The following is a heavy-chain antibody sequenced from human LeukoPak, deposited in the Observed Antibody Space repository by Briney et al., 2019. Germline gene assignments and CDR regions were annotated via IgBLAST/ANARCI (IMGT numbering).Heavy chain of an antibody. CDR3: ARDQPSLGDGYYYFDY. CDR2: INHSGST. CDR1: GGSFSGYY. J-gene: IGHJ4*02. D-gene: IGHD3-3*01. Sequence: SETLSLTCAVYGGSFSGYYWSWIRQPPGKGLEWIGEINHSGSTNYNPSLKSRVTISVDTSKNQFSLKLSSVTAADTAVYYCARDQPSLGDGYYYFDYWSQGTLVTVSS. V-gene: IGHV4-34*01.